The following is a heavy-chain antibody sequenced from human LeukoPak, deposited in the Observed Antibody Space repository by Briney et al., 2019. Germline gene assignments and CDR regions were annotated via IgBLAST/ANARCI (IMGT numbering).Heavy chain of an antibody. J-gene: IGHJ4*02. V-gene: IGHV4-39*01. Sequence: SETLSLTCTVSGGSISSSSYYWGWIRQPPGKGLEWIGSIYYSGSTYYNPSLKSRVTTSVDTSKNQFSLKLSSVTAADTAVYYCARLGVDIVVVPAAIEDYWGQGTLVTVSS. D-gene: IGHD2-2*01. CDR2: IYYSGST. CDR3: ARLGVDIVVVPAAIEDY. CDR1: GGSISSSSYY.